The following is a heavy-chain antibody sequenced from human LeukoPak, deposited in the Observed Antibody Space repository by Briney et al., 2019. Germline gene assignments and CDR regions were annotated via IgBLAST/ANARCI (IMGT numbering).Heavy chain of an antibody. CDR3: AKTVTGQAWYFDL. D-gene: IGHD1-20*01. V-gene: IGHV3-23*01. CDR1: GFTFSSYA. CDR2: IRDNGDKT. Sequence: GGSLRLSCAVSGFTFSSYALRWVRQAPGKGLEWVSAIRDNGDKTDFADSVKGRFTISRDNSRNTVFLQMNTLRVEDTAIYYCAKTVTGQAWYFDLWGRGTLVTVSS. J-gene: IGHJ2*01.